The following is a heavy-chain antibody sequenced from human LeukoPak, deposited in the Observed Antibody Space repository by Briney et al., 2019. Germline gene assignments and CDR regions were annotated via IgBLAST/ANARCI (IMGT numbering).Heavy chain of an antibody. D-gene: IGHD2-2*01. CDR1: GFTFSSYE. V-gene: IGHV3-48*03. Sequence: PGGSLRLSCAASGFTFSSYEMNWVRQAPGKGLEWVSYISSSGSTIYYADSVKGRFTISRDNAKNSLYLQMNSLRAEDTAVYYCARDSSGYCSSTSCPDRRFDYWGQGTLVTVSS. CDR3: ARDSSGYCSSTSCPDRRFDY. J-gene: IGHJ4*02. CDR2: ISSSGSTI.